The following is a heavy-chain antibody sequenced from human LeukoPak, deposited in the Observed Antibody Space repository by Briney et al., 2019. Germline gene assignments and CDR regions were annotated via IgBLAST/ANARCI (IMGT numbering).Heavy chain of an antibody. Sequence: PGGSLRLSCAASGFTFSSYGMHWVRQAPGKGLEWAAVISYDGSNKYYADSVKGRFTISRDNSKNTLYLQMNSLRAEDKAVYYXXXXXXXXXXXVCYTGDYYYYYYMDVWGKGTTVTVSS. V-gene: IGHV3-30*03. CDR1: GFTFSSYG. CDR2: ISYDGSNK. J-gene: IGHJ6*03. CDR3: XXXXXXXXXXVCYTGDYYYYYYMDV. D-gene: IGHD2-8*01.